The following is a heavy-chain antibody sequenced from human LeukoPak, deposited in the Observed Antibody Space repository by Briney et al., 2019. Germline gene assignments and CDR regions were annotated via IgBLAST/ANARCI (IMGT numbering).Heavy chain of an antibody. CDR3: AKDRGWLQFDY. V-gene: IGHV4-59*11. CDR2: IYYSGVS. D-gene: IGHD5-24*01. Sequence: PSETLSLTCTVSGVSINSHFWNWIRQSPGKGLEWIGYIYYSGVSNYNPSLKSRATISVDTSKSQFSLNLNSVTAADTAVYFCAKDRGWLQFDYWGQGILVTVSS. J-gene: IGHJ4*02. CDR1: GVSINSHF.